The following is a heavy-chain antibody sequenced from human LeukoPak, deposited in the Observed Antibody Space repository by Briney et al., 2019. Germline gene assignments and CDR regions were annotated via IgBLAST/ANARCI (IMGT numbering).Heavy chain of an antibody. CDR1: GYTFTSYG. CDR2: ISAYNGNT. J-gene: IGHJ6*02. Sequence: ASVKVSCKASGYTFTSYGISWVRQAPGQGVEWMGWISAYNGNTNYAQKLQGRVTMTTDTSTSTAYMELRSLRSDDTAVYYCARGESGYDFWSGYSYYYGMDVWGQGTTVTVSS. V-gene: IGHV1-18*01. D-gene: IGHD3-3*01. CDR3: ARGESGYDFWSGYSYYYGMDV.